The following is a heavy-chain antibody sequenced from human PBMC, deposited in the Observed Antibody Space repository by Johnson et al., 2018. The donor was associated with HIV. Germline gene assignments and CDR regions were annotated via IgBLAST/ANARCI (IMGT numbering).Heavy chain of an antibody. CDR3: ARPQGTGDVFDI. D-gene: IGHD1-1*01. CDR1: GFTFSSYA. CDR2: ISYDGSNK. Sequence: QVQLVESGGGVVQPGRSLRLSCAASGFTFSSYAMHWVRQAPGKGLEWVSVISYDGSNKYYADSVKGRFTISRDNSKNTLYLQMNSLRAEDTAVYYCARPQGTGDVFDIWGQGTMVTVSP. J-gene: IGHJ3*02. V-gene: IGHV3-30*04.